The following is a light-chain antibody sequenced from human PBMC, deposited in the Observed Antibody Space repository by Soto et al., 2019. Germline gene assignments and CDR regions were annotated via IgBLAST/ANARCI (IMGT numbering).Light chain of an antibody. CDR1: SSDVGSHNL. V-gene: IGLV2-23*01. Sequence: QSVLTQPASVSGSPGQSITISCTGTSSDVGSHNLVSWYQQYPGKAPKLIIFEASKRPSGVSNRFSGSKSGSTASLTISGLQAEDEADYCCCSNAASSTYVFGSGTKVTVL. CDR2: EAS. CDR3: CSNAASSTYV. J-gene: IGLJ1*01.